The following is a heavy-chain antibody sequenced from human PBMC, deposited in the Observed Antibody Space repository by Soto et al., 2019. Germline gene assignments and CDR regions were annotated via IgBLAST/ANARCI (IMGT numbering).Heavy chain of an antibody. V-gene: IGHV1-18*01. CDR3: AGVSFEYYGSGSSYKSYYYGMDV. D-gene: IGHD3-10*01. Sequence: ASVKVSCKGSGYTFTSYGISWVRQAPGQGLEWMGWISAYNGNTNYAQKLQGRVTMTTDTSTSTAYMRLRSMRPEDTAVYNSAGVSFEYYGSGSSYKSYYYGMDVWGQGTTVTASS. CDR2: ISAYNGNT. CDR1: GYTFTSYG. J-gene: IGHJ6*02.